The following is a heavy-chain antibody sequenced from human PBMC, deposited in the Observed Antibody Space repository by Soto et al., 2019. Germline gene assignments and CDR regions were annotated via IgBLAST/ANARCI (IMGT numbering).Heavy chain of an antibody. V-gene: IGHV4-59*01. Sequence: SETLSLTSTVSCGSISSYYWSWIRQPPGKGLEWIGYIYYSGSTNYNPSLKSRVTISVDTSKNQFSLKLSSVTAADTAVYYCARNTYYYDSSGYLDYWGQGTLVTVSS. D-gene: IGHD3-22*01. CDR3: ARNTYYYDSSGYLDY. J-gene: IGHJ4*02. CDR2: IYYSGST. CDR1: CGSISSYY.